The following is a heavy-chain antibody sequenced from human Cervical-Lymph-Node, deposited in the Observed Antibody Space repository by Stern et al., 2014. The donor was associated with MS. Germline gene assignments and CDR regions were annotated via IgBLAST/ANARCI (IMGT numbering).Heavy chain of an antibody. Sequence: DQLVESGGGVVQPGRSLRLSCAASGFTFSSYGMHWVRQAPGKGLEWVAVISYDGSNKYYADSVKGRFTISRDNSKNTLYLQMNSLRAEDTAVYYCAKDDGYSSGRPTPYYFGYWGQGTLVTVSS. D-gene: IGHD6-19*01. CDR1: GFTFSSYG. J-gene: IGHJ4*02. CDR2: ISYDGSNK. V-gene: IGHV3-30*18. CDR3: AKDDGYSSGRPTPYYFGY.